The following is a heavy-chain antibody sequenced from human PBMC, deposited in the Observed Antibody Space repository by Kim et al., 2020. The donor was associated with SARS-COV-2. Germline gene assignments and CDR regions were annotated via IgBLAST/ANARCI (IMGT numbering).Heavy chain of an antibody. Sequence: GGSLRLSCAASLFTFIIYIINFFLHSPFNFLYFMSHIIMIIITINYADSFKFLFTISRDNAKNSLFLQMNSLRDEDTAVYFCARSREGHYDSNDYWGQGTLVTVSS. V-gene: IGHV3-48*02. D-gene: IGHD3-22*01. CDR2: IIMIIITI. CDR3: ARSREGHYDSNDY. CDR1: LFTFIIYI. J-gene: IGHJ1*01.